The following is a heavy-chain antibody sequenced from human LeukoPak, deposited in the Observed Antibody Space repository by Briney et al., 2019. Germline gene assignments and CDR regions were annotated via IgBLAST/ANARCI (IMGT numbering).Heavy chain of an antibody. CDR3: ARLGDGSGSYYIY. D-gene: IGHD3-10*01. V-gene: IGHV4-39*01. CDR1: GGSISTRSYY. J-gene: IGHJ4*02. CDR2: IYYSGSA. Sequence: KPSETLSLTCTVSGGSISTRSYYWGWIRRPPGKGLEWIGRIYYSGSAYYNPSLKSRVTISVDTSKNQFSLKLSSVTAADTAVYYCARLGDGSGSYYIYWGQGTLVTVSS.